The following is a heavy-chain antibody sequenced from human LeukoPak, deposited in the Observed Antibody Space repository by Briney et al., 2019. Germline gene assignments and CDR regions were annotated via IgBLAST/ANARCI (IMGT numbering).Heavy chain of an antibody. J-gene: IGHJ6*03. CDR2: INPNSGGT. CDR3: AREAAYSGYGAYYYYYYMDV. V-gene: IGHV1-2*02. CDR1: GYTFTGYY. D-gene: IGHD5-12*01. Sequence: GASVKVSCKASGYTFTGYYMHWVRQAPGQGLEWMGWINPNSGGTNYAQKFQGRVTMTRDTSISTAYMELSRLRSDDTAVYYCAREAAYSGYGAYYYYYYMDVWGKGTTVTVSS.